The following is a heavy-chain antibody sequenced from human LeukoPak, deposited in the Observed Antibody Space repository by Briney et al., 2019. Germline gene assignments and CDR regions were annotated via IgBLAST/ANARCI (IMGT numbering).Heavy chain of an antibody. V-gene: IGHV3-30-3*01. Sequence: PGRSLRLSCAAFGFTFSSYAMHWVRQAPGKGLEWVASISYDGSKKYYADSLKGRFTISRDNSKKTLYLQMNSLRAEDTAVYYCAKDGDLYGHADYWGQGTLVTVSS. J-gene: IGHJ4*02. D-gene: IGHD4-17*01. CDR3: AKDGDLYGHADY. CDR2: ISYDGSKK. CDR1: GFTFSSYA.